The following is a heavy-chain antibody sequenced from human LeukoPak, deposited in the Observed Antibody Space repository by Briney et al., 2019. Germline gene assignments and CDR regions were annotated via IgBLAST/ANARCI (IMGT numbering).Heavy chain of an antibody. J-gene: IGHJ4*02. D-gene: IGHD2-15*01. CDR2: ISYDGSNK. Sequence: GGSLRLSCAASGFTFSSYAMHGGRQAPGKGLEWVAVISYDGSNKYYADSVKGRFTISRDNSKNTLYLQTNSLRAEDTAVYYCARAPPSVKGLYDYWGQGTLVTVSS. V-gene: IGHV3-30-3*01. CDR1: GFTFSSYA. CDR3: ARAPPSVKGLYDY.